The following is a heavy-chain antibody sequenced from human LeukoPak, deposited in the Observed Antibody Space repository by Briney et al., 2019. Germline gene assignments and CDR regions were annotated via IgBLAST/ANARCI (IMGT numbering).Heavy chain of an antibody. CDR3: AKDPPEYYYDCSGQDY. CDR2: ISAYNGNT. CDR1: GYTFTGYG. V-gene: IGHV1-18*01. J-gene: IGHJ4*02. Sequence: ASVKVSCKASGYTFTGYGISWVRQAPGQGLEWMGWISAYNGNTNYAQKLQGRVTMTTDTSTSTAYMELWSLRSDDTVVYYCAKDPPEYYYDCSGQDYWGQGALVTVSS. D-gene: IGHD3-22*01.